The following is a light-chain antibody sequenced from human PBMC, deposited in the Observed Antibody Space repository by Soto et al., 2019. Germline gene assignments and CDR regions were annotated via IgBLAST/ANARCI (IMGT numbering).Light chain of an antibody. Sequence: EIVMPQSPATLSVSPGERATLSCRASQSVSSNLAWYQQNPGQAPRLLIYGASTSATGIPARFSGSGSGTEFVLTISSLQSEDFAVYYCQQYNNWPPYTFGQGTKV. J-gene: IGKJ2*01. CDR2: GAS. CDR1: QSVSSN. V-gene: IGKV3D-15*01. CDR3: QQYNNWPPYT.